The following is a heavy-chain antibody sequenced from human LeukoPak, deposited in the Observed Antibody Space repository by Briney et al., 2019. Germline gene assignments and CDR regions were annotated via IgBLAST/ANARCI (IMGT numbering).Heavy chain of an antibody. CDR1: GYTFTSYY. J-gene: IGHJ4*02. CDR3: ARAIAVAGTCFDY. Sequence: GASAKVSCKASGYTFTSYYMHWVRQAPGQGLEWMGIINPSGGSTSYPQKFQGRVTMTRDTSTSTVYMELSSLRSEDTAVYYCARAIAVAGTCFDYWGQGTLVTVSS. D-gene: IGHD6-19*01. CDR2: INPSGGST. V-gene: IGHV1-46*01.